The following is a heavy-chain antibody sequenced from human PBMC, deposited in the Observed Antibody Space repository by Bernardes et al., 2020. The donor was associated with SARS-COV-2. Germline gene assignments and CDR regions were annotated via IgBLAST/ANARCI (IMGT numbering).Heavy chain of an antibody. CDR3: ASDTSSDYTFFDC. CDR1: GYTLTAYD. CDR2: IHTKSGDT. D-gene: IGHD4-17*01. Sequence: SVKVSCRTSGYTLTAYDIHWVRQAPVQGLEWMGWIHTKSGDTHYAQNFQGRVTMTSETSITTAYMELSSLRSDDTAVYFWASDTSSDYTFFDCWGQGTLVTVSS. V-gene: IGHV1-2*02. J-gene: IGHJ4*02.